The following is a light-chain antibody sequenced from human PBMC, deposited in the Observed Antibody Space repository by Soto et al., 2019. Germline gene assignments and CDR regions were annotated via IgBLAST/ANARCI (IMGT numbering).Light chain of an antibody. V-gene: IGLV2-14*01. Sequence: QSALTQPASVSGSPGQSITISCTGTSRDVGGYNYVSWYQQHPGKAPKLMIYEVSHRPSGVCNRFSGSKSGNTASLTISGLQAEDEADYFCNSYGSTSARYVFGTGTKLTVL. J-gene: IGLJ1*01. CDR2: EVS. CDR3: NSYGSTSARYV. CDR1: SRDVGGYNY.